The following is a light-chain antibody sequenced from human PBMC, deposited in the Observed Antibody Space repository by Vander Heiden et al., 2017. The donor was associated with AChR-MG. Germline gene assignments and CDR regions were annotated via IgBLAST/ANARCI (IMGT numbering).Light chain of an antibody. Sequence: QSTLTQPASVSGSPGPSITVSCTGTISDIGAYNYVSWYQQHPAKAPKLIIYDVSSRPSGVSNRFSGSKSGNTASLTISGLQAVDEADYYCASYTTSSTLWIFGGGTKLTVL. CDR1: ISDIGAYNY. CDR2: DVS. CDR3: ASYTTSSTLWI. V-gene: IGLV2-14*03. J-gene: IGLJ2*01.